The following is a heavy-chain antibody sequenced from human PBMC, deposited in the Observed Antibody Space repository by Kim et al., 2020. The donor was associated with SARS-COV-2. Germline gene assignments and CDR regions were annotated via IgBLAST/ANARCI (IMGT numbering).Heavy chain of an antibody. CDR3: AREDYGDYGTVAFDV. V-gene: IGHV1-46*01. Sequence: ASVKVSCKASGYTFTSYYMHWVRQAPGQGLEWMGILNPSGGSTSYAQKFQGRVTMTRDTSTSTVYMELSSLRSEDTAVYDCAREDYGDYGTVAFDVWGQGTMVTVSS. CDR2: LNPSGGST. CDR1: GYTFTSYY. D-gene: IGHD4-17*01. J-gene: IGHJ3*01.